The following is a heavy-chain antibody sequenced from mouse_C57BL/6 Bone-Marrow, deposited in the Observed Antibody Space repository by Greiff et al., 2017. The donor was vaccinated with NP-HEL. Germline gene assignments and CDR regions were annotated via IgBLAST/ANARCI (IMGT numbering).Heavy chain of an antibody. J-gene: IGHJ4*01. CDR2: IYPGDGDT. CDR3: ARDDGYYSYAMDY. CDR1: GYAFSSSW. V-gene: IGHV1-82*01. D-gene: IGHD2-3*01. Sequence: QVQLKQSGPELVKPGASVKISCKASGYAFSSSWMNWVKQRPGKGLEWIGRIYPGDGDTNYNGKFKGKATLTADKSSSTAYMQLSSLTSEDSAVYFCARDDGYYSYAMDYWGQGTSVTVSS.